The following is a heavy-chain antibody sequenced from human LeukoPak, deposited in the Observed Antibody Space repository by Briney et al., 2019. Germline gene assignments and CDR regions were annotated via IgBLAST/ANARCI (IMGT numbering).Heavy chain of an antibody. V-gene: IGHV1-2*02. D-gene: IGHD3-22*01. CDR3: ARDREDYYDRSGPLYYFDY. J-gene: IGHJ4*02. CDR1: GYTFTGYY. CDR2: INPNSGGT. Sequence: ASVKVSCKASGYTFTGYYMHWVRQAPGQGLEWMGWINPNSGGTNYAQKFQGRVTMTRDTSISTAYMELSRLRSDDTAVYYCARDREDYYDRSGPLYYFDYWGQGTLVTVSS.